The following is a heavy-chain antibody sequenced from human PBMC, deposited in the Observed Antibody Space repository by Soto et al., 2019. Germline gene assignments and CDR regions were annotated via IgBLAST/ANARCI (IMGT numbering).Heavy chain of an antibody. V-gene: IGHV1-69*01. Sequence: QVQVVQSGAEVKKPGSSVKVSCKAAGGNFSSHGIRWVRQVPGQGLEFMGGIIPTFGTTNYAHKFRGRVTITADESTSTAYLELSGPRSEDTAIYYCATASDSTWYNWLDPWGQGTLVTVSS. CDR3: ATASDSTWYNWLDP. CDR1: GGNFSSHG. CDR2: IIPTFGTT. D-gene: IGHD6-13*01. J-gene: IGHJ5*02.